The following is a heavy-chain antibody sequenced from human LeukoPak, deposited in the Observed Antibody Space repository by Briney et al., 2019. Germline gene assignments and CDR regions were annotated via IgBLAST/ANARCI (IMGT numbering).Heavy chain of an antibody. Sequence: SETLSLTCTVSGGSITSFYWNWIRQPAGKGLGWIGRIDTSGSTNYNPSLKSRVTMSVDTSKNQFSLRLSSVTAADTAVYYCARHLFYYYMDVWGKGTTVTVSS. CDR3: ARHLFYYYMDV. CDR2: IDTSGST. J-gene: IGHJ6*03. CDR1: GGSITSFY. V-gene: IGHV4-4*07.